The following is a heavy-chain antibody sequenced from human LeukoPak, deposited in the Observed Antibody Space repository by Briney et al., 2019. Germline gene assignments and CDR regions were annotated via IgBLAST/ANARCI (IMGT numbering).Heavy chain of an antibody. CDR1: GASFSGHY. D-gene: IGHD3-22*01. J-gene: IGHJ4*02. CDR2: ISHSGST. CDR3: VTYYYGSSAPKRNY. V-gene: IGHV4-34*01. Sequence: SETLSLTCAVYGASFSGHYWSWIRQPPGKGLEWIGEISHSGSTTYNPSLRSRVTISGDTSKKQFSLKLSSVTAADTAVYYCVTYYYGSSAPKRNYWGQGILVTVSS.